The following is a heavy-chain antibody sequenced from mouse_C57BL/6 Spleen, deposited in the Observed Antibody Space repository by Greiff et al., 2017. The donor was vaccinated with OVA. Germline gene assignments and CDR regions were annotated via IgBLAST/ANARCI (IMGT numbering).Heavy chain of an antibody. CDR1: GFTFTDYY. J-gene: IGHJ4*01. CDR2: IRNKANGYTT. CDR3: ARSDYYSKYYAMDY. Sequence: DVKLVESGGGLVQPGGSLSLSCAASGFTFTDYYMSWVRQPPGKALEWLGFIRNKANGYTTEYSASVKGRFTISRDNSQSILYLQMNALRAEDSATYYCARSDYYSKYYAMDYWGQGTSVTVSS. D-gene: IGHD2-5*01. V-gene: IGHV7-3*01.